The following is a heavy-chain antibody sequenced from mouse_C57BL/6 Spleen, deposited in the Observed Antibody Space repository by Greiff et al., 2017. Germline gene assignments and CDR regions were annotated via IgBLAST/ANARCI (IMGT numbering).Heavy chain of an antibody. CDR3: ARGFITTVVAGFDY. CDR2: IDPSDSET. Sequence: QVQLQQPGAELVRPGSSVKLSCKASGYTFTSYWMHWVKQRPIQGLEWIGNIDPSDSETHYNQKFKDKATLTVDKSSSTAYMQLSSLTSEDSAVYYCARGFITTVVAGFDYWGQGTTLTVSS. V-gene: IGHV1-52*01. J-gene: IGHJ2*01. CDR1: GYTFTSYW. D-gene: IGHD1-1*01.